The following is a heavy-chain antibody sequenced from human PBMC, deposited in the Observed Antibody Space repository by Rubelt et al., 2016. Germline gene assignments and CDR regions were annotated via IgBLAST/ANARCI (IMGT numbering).Heavy chain of an antibody. CDR2: IWYDGSNK. CDR3: ARDRAGSSSWYPVFGAFDI. V-gene: IGHV3-33*01. CDR1: GFTFSSYG. D-gene: IGHD6-13*01. J-gene: IGHJ3*02. Sequence: QVQLVESGGGVVQPGRSLRLSCAASGFTFSSYGMHWVRPAPGKGLEWVAVIWYDGSNKYYADSVKGRFTISRDNSKNTLYLQMNSLRAEDTAVYYCARDRAGSSSWYPVFGAFDIWGQGTMVTVSS.